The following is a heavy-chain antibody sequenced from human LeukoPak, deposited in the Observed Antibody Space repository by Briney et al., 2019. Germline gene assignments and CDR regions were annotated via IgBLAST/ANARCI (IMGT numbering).Heavy chain of an antibody. V-gene: IGHV3-30*04. CDR3: ARSLIPGRWYFDL. CDR1: GFTFSSFP. Sequence: PGGSLRLSCAVSGFTFSSFPFHWVRQAPGKGLEWVAAISTDGSYKYHGDSVKGRFTISRDNPMNTLCLQMNGLRPDDTAVYYCARSLIPGRWYFDLWGRGTLVTVSS. CDR2: ISTDGSYK. J-gene: IGHJ2*01. D-gene: IGHD3-16*01.